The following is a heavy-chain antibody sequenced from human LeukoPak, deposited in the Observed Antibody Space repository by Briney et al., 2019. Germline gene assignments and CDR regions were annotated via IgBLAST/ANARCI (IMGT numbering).Heavy chain of an antibody. CDR2: INSDGSST. J-gene: IGHJ4*02. D-gene: IGHD4-17*01. V-gene: IGHV3-74*01. CDR3: ARDDYGDYHFDY. Sequence: GGSLRLSCAASGFTFSSFWMHWVRQAPGKGLVWVSRINSDGSSTSYADSVKGRFTISRDNAKNTLYLQMNSLRAEDTAVYYCARDDYGDYHFDYWGQGTLVTVSS. CDR1: GFTFSSFW.